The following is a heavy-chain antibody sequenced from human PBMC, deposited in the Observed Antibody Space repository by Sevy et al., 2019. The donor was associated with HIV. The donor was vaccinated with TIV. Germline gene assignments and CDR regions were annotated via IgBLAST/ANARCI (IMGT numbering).Heavy chain of an antibody. V-gene: IGHV3-74*01. Sequence: GGSLRLSCTASGFTLTSDYMHWVRQPPGKGLVWVSHINTDGKLIRYADSVKGRFTTSRDNAKNTLYLQMNSLRAEDTAVYYSARGSRGTFGSWGQGTLVTVSS. CDR3: ARGSRGTFGS. CDR1: GFTLTSDY. J-gene: IGHJ4*02. CDR2: INTDGKLI. D-gene: IGHD1-26*01.